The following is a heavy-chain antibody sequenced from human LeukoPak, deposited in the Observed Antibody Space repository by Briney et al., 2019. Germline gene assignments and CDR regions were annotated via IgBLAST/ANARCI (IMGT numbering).Heavy chain of an antibody. CDR1: GFTFSSYS. CDR2: ISGSGSIT. V-gene: IGHV3-23*01. CDR3: AKSLGGDYGSGSYYVVFDS. Sequence: GGSLRLSCAASGFTFSSYSMNWVRQAPGKGLEWVSSISGSGSITYYADSVKGRFTISRDTSKNTLWLQMNSLRVDDTALYYCAKSLGGDYGSGSYYVVFDSWGQGTLVTVSS. D-gene: IGHD3-10*01. J-gene: IGHJ4*02.